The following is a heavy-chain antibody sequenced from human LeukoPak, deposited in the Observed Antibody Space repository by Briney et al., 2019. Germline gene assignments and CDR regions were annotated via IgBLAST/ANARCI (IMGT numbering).Heavy chain of an antibody. CDR3: ARHSFPYCDSNTCSPYRWFDT. J-gene: IGHJ5*02. D-gene: IGHD2-21*01. CDR2: IYYSGST. CDR1: GGSISSYF. Sequence: PSETLSLTCTVSGGSISSYFWSWIRQSPGKGLEWIGYIYYSGSTNYNPSLKSRVTVSVDTSRNQFSLNLSSVTAADTAVYYCARHSFPYCDSNTCSPYRWFDTWGQGTLVTASS. V-gene: IGHV4-59*08.